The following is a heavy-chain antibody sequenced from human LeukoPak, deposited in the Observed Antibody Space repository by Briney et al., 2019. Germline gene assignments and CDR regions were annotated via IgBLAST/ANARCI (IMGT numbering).Heavy chain of an antibody. CDR3: ARAQCGGDCFADY. Sequence: GGSLRLSCAASGFTSSSYGMHWVRQAPGKGLEWVAVIWYDGSNKYYADSVKGRFTISRDNSKNTLYLQMNSLRAEDTAVYYCARAQCGGDCFADYWGQGTLVTVSS. J-gene: IGHJ4*02. D-gene: IGHD2-21*02. CDR2: IWYDGSNK. CDR1: GFTSSSYG. V-gene: IGHV3-33*01.